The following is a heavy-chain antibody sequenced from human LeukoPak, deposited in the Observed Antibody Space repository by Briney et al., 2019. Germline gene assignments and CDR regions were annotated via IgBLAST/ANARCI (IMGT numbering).Heavy chain of an antibody. Sequence: GGSLRLSCAASGFTFSSYSMNWVRQAPGKGLEWVSSISSSSSYIYYADSVKGRFTISRDNAKNSLYLQMNSLRAEDTAVYYCARRRTAAVVDFDIWGQGTMVTVSS. CDR3: ARRRTAAVVDFDI. V-gene: IGHV3-21*01. J-gene: IGHJ3*02. CDR1: GFTFSSYS. CDR2: ISSSSSYI. D-gene: IGHD6-13*01.